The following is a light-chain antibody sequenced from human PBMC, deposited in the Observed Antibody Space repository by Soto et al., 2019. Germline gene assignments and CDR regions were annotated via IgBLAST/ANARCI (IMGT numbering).Light chain of an antibody. V-gene: IGKV1-9*01. Sequence: IQLTQSPSSLSASVGDRVTITCRASQGLNTNLAWYQQKPGKAPNLLIYGASTLQQGVPSRFSGNGSGTVFTLTISSLQPEDLATYYCQQSNNYFTFGPGTKVDI. CDR2: GAS. J-gene: IGKJ3*01. CDR1: QGLNTN. CDR3: QQSNNYFT.